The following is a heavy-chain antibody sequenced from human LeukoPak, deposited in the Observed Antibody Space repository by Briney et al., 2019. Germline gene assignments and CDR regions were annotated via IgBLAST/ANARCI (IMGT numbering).Heavy chain of an antibody. CDR3: ASDDYGDYFDY. CDR2: ISYDGSNK. V-gene: IGHV3-30*04. Sequence: GGSLRLSCAASGFTFSSYAMHWVRQAPGKGLEWVAVISYDGSNKYYADSVKGRFTISRDNSKNTLYLRMNSLRAEDTAVYYCASDDYGDYFDYWGQGTLVTVSS. D-gene: IGHD4-17*01. J-gene: IGHJ4*02. CDR1: GFTFSSYA.